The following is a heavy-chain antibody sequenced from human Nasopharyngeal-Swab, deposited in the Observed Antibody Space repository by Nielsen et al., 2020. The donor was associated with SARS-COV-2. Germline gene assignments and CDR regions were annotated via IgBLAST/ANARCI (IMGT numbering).Heavy chain of an antibody. J-gene: IGHJ4*02. Sequence: ASVKVSCKAFGYTFTGYYMHWVRQAPGQGLEWMGRINPNSGGTNYAQKFQGRVTMTRDTSISTAYMELSRLRSDDTAVYYCARAVYSSSWYYFDYWGQGTLVTVSS. CDR3: ARAVYSSSWYYFDY. CDR2: INPNSGGT. V-gene: IGHV1-2*06. D-gene: IGHD6-13*01. CDR1: GYTFTGYY.